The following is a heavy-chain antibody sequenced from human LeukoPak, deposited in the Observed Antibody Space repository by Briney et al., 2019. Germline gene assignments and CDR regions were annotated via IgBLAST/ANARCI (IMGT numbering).Heavy chain of an antibody. CDR1: GGSISSYY. V-gene: IGHV4-59*08. Sequence: SETLSLTCAVSGGSISSYYWSWIRQPPGKGLEWIGYIYYSGSTNYNPSLKSRVTISVDTSKNQFSLKLSSVTAADTAVYYCARGGGRYTIISLDYWGQGTLVTVSS. CDR3: ARGGGRYTIISLDY. D-gene: IGHD3-16*01. J-gene: IGHJ4*02. CDR2: IYYSGST.